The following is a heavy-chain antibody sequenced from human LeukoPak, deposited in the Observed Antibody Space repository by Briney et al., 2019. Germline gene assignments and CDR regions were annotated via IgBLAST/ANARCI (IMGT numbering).Heavy chain of an antibody. CDR3: ARAPYGSGSYSGSDY. CDR1: GFTFSSYS. D-gene: IGHD3-10*01. CDR2: ISSSSSYI. V-gene: IGHV3-21*01. Sequence: PGGSLRLSCAASGFTFSSYSMNWVRQAPGKGLEWVSSISSSSSYIYYADSVKGRFTISRDNAKNSLYLQMNSLRVEDTAVYYCARAPYGSGSYSGSDYWGQGTLVTVSS. J-gene: IGHJ4*02.